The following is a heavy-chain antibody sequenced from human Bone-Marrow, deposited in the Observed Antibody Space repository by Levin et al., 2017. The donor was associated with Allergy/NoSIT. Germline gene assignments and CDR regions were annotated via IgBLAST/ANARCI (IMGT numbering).Heavy chain of an antibody. J-gene: IGHJ4*02. Sequence: GGSLRLSCAASGFTFSSYGIHWVRQAPGKGLEWVAVISYDGNNKYYAESVKGRFTISRDNSKNTLYLQMNSLRAEDTAVYYCAKEVRYYYDSSGVMSLDYWGQGTLVTVSS. D-gene: IGHD3-22*01. V-gene: IGHV3-30*18. CDR3: AKEVRYYYDSSGVMSLDY. CDR2: ISYDGNNK. CDR1: GFTFSSYG.